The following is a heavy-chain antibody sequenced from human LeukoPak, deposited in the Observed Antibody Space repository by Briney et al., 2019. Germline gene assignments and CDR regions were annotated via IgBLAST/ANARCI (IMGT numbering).Heavy chain of an antibody. CDR3: ARDDYNRL. D-gene: IGHD1-14*01. Sequence: GGSLRLSCAASGFIFGRSWMHWVRQAPGKGLIWVSRTDGSRTTYADSVKGRFSVSMVNAQNTLYPQMNSLRAEDTAVYYCARDDYNRLWGQGTLVTVSS. CDR2: TDGSRT. V-gene: IGHV3-74*01. J-gene: IGHJ4*02. CDR1: GFIFGRSW.